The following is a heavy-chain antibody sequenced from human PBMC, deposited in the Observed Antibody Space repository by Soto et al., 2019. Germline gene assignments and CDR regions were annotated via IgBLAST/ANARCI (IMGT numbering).Heavy chain of an antibody. V-gene: IGHV4-30-2*01. CDR1: GGSINSTGFT. D-gene: IGHD2-8*01. CDR3: ARGNINVVEGLVSSFDP. CDR2: IYQSGST. J-gene: IGHJ5*02. Sequence: SETLSLTCTVSGGSINSTGFTAIWIRQPPGKGLEWIGYIYQSGSTFYNPSLRSRVTISADRSKNQFSLNLNSVTAADTAVYYCARGNINVVEGLVSSFDPWGQGTLVTVSS.